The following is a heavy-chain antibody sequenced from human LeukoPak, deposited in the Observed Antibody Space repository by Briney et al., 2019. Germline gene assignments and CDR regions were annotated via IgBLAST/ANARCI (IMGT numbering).Heavy chain of an antibody. CDR3: ARGGEYYDFWSGSNWFDP. V-gene: IGHV3-7*01. CDR2: VKYDGSEK. J-gene: IGHJ5*02. Sequence: GGSLRLSCAASGFTFSSYWMSWVRQAPGKGLEWVANVKYDGSEKYYVDSVKGRFTISRDNAKNSLYLQMNSLRAEDTAVYYCARGGEYYDFWSGSNWFDPWGQGTLVTVSS. CDR1: GFTFSSYW. D-gene: IGHD3-3*01.